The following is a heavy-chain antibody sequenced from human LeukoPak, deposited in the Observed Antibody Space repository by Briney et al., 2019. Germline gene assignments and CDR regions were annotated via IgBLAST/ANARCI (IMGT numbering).Heavy chain of an antibody. J-gene: IGHJ4*02. CDR3: ARANGGNMWRGHYFDC. Sequence: SETLSLTCTVSGYSISSGYYWGWIRQPPGKGLEWIGSIYHSGSTYYNPSLKSRVTISVDTSKNQFSLKLSSVTAADTAVYYCARANGGNMWRGHYFDCWGQGTLVTVSS. CDR2: IYHSGST. V-gene: IGHV4-38-2*02. CDR1: GYSISSGYY. D-gene: IGHD4-23*01.